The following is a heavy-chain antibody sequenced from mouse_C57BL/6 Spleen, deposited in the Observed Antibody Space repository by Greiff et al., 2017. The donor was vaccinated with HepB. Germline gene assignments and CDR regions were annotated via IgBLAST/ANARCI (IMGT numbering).Heavy chain of an antibody. Sequence: VQLQQPGTELVKPGASVKLSCKASGYTFTSYWMHWVKQRPGQGLEWIGNINPSNGGTNYNEKFKSKATLTVDKSSSTAYMQLSSLTSEDSAVYYCARSGISRDYLFAYWGQGTLVTVSA. D-gene: IGHD2-4*01. CDR3: ARSGISRDYLFAY. CDR1: GYTFTSYW. V-gene: IGHV1-53*01. CDR2: INPSNGGT. J-gene: IGHJ3*01.